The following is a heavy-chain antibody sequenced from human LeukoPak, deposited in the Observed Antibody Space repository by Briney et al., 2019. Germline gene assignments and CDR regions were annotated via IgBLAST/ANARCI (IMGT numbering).Heavy chain of an antibody. CDR2: IYYSGNT. CDR1: GGSLTNYY. Sequence: SETLSLTCTVSGGSLTNYYWSWIRQPPGKGLDWIGHIYYSGNTNYNPSLKSRVTISLDTSKNQFSLKVISVTAADTAVYYCARVAKHFRGGLSFYYMDVWSKGTTVTISS. D-gene: IGHD3-10*01. V-gene: IGHV4-59*01. CDR3: ARVAKHFRGGLSFYYMDV. J-gene: IGHJ6*03.